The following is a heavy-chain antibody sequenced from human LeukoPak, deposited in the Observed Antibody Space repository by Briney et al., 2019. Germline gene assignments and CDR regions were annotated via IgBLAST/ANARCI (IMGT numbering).Heavy chain of an antibody. CDR2: ISAYNGNT. D-gene: IGHD3-22*01. CDR1: GYTFTSYG. V-gene: IGHV1-18*01. CDR3: ARDSVYDSSGYYGI. J-gene: IGHJ4*02. Sequence: ASVKVSCKASGYTFTSYGISWVRQAPGQGLEWMGWISAYNGNTNYAQKLQGRVTVTTDTSTSTAYMELRSLRSDDTAVYYCARDSVYDSSGYYGIWGQGTLVTVSS.